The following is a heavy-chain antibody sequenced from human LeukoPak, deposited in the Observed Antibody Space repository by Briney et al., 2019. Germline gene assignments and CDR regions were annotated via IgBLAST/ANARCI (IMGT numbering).Heavy chain of an antibody. CDR3: VKDSSGYYKN. CDR2: ISYDGNDK. D-gene: IGHD3-22*01. V-gene: IGHV3-30*18. Sequence: GGSLRLSCAASGFTFSSHAMSWVRQAPGKGLEWVAVISYDGNDKYYGNSVKGRFTISKDNSKNTVYLQMNNLRAEDTAVYFCVKDSSGYYKNWGQGILVTVSS. J-gene: IGHJ4*02. CDR1: GFTFSSHA.